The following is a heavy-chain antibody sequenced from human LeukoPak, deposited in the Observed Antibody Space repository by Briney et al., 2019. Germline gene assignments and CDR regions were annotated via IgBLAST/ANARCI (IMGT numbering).Heavy chain of an antibody. V-gene: IGHV3-30-3*01. CDR3: ARGKGSESGYDYFLDY. CDR2: FSYDGSSK. J-gene: IGHJ4*02. D-gene: IGHD5-12*01. CDR1: GFTFSSYA. Sequence: PGGSLRLSCAASGFTFSSYAMHWDRQAPGKGLEWVTLFSYDGSSKYYADSVRGRFTISRDNSKNTLYLQMNSLRADDSAVYYCARGKGSESGYDYFLDYWGQGTLVTVSS.